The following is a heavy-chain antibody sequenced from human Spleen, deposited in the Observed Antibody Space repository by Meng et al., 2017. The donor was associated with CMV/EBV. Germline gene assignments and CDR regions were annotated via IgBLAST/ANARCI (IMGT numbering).Heavy chain of an antibody. CDR1: RFTFSNYA. Sequence: GGSLRLSCAASRFTFSNYAMSWVRQAPGKGLEWVSATSASGGSTYYADSVKGRFTISRDNSKNTLYLQMNSLRAEDTAVYYCARDPSYYDSSGYSSDKVLAPGTADTTNKERRWGQGTLVTVSS. D-gene: IGHD3-22*01. V-gene: IGHV3-23*01. J-gene: IGHJ4*02. CDR3: ARDPSYYDSSGYSSDKVLAPGTADTTNKERR. CDR2: TSASGGST.